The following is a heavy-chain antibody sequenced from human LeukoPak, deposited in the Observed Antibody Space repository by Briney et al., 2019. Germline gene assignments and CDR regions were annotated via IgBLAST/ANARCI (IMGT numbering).Heavy chain of an antibody. CDR2: ISSRSTTI. J-gene: IGHJ3*02. Sequence: GGSLRLSCAASGLTFSSYSMNWVRQAPGKRLEWVSYISSRSTTIYYGDSVKGRFTISRDNAKNSLYLQMNSLRAEDTAVYYCAKGGSYYYDSSGCDAFDIWGQGTMVTVSS. CDR3: AKGGSYYYDSSGCDAFDI. V-gene: IGHV3-48*01. CDR1: GLTFSSYS. D-gene: IGHD3-22*01.